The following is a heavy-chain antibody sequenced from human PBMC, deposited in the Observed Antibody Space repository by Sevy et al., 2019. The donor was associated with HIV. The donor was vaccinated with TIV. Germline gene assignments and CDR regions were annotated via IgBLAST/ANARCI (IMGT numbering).Heavy chain of an antibody. CDR2: ISSGSGTI. CDR1: GFTFSSYG. Sequence: GGSLRLSCAASGFTFSSYGMHWVRQAPGKGLDWVSYISSGSGTIHYADSVKDRFTISRDNAKNSLFLQMNSLRDEDTAIYYCARPYCSGDDCYSELDYWGQGILVTVSS. V-gene: IGHV3-48*02. J-gene: IGHJ4*02. D-gene: IGHD2-15*01. CDR3: ARPYCSGDDCYSELDY.